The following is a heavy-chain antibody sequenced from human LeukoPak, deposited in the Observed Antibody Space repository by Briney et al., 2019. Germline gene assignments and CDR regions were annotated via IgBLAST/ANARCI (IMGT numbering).Heavy chain of an antibody. CDR1: GGSFSGYY. V-gene: IGHV4-34*01. D-gene: IGHD3-10*01. J-gene: IGHJ5*02. CDR2: INHSGST. Sequence: SETLSLTCAVYGGSFSGYYWSWIRQPPGKGLGWIGEINHSGSTNYNPSLKSRVTISVETSKNQFSLKLSSVTAADTAVDYCARVVRGRWNWFDPWGQGTLVTVSS. CDR3: ARVVRGRWNWFDP.